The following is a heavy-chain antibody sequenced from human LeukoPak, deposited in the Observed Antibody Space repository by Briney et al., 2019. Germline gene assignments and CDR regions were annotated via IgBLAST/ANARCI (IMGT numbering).Heavy chain of an antibody. V-gene: IGHV3-9*01. CDR1: GFTFDDYA. Sequence: PGGSLRLSCAASGFTFDDYALHWVRQAPGKGLEWVSGITWNSGIIGYADSVKGRFTISRDSAKNSLHLQMNSLKVENTALYYCAKDRDYGCPWYLDNWGQGTLVTVSS. CDR2: ITWNSGII. D-gene: IGHD4-17*01. J-gene: IGHJ4*02. CDR3: AKDRDYGCPWYLDN.